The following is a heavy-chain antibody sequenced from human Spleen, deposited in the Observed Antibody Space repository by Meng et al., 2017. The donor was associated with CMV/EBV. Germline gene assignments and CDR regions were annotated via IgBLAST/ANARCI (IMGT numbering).Heavy chain of an antibody. V-gene: IGHV3-11*04. Sequence: SGVHFSDYYMAWIRQTPGKRLEGVAFISSRSLTTYYSDSVKGRFTVSRDNAKNLLNLEMNSLTAEDTAVYYCARDLAARSVIFYFDYWGHGTLVTVSS. CDR1: GVHFSDYY. CDR2: ISSRSLTT. J-gene: IGHJ4*01. D-gene: IGHD3-16*02. CDR3: ARDLAARSVIFYFDY.